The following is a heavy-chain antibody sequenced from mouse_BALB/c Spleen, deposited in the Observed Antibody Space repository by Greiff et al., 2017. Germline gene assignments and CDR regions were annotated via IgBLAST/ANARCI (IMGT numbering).Heavy chain of an antibody. CDR3: ARRGLRVDY. V-gene: IGHV14-3*02. CDR2: IDPANGNT. Sequence: EVLVVESGAELVKPGASVKLSCTASGFNIKDTYMHWVKQRPEQGLEWIGRIDPANGNTKYDPKFQGKATITADTSSNTAYLQLSSLAAEDTAVYYRARRGLRVDYWGQGTTLTVSS. CDR1: GFNIKDTY. J-gene: IGHJ2*01. D-gene: IGHD2-4*01.